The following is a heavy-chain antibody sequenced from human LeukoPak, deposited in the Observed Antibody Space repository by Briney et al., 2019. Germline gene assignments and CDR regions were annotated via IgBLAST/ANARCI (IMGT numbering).Heavy chain of an antibody. D-gene: IGHD3-16*01. CDR1: GYTFSSYA. Sequence: ASVKVSCKASGYTFSSYAITWVRQAPGQGLEWMGWISVYSGNTNCAQKFQGRVTMTTDTSTSTANMELRSLRSDDTAVYYCARDYGITNMFGGGRGSALEEPNDVFDIWGQGTMVIVSS. CDR2: ISVYSGNT. CDR3: ARDYGITNMFGGGRGSALEEPNDVFDI. V-gene: IGHV1-18*01. J-gene: IGHJ3*02.